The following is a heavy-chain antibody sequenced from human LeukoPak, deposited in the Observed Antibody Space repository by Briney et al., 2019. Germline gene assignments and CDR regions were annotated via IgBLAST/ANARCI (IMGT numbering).Heavy chain of an antibody. J-gene: IGHJ4*02. D-gene: IGHD2-15*01. CDR2: INPNDGDT. Sequence: EASVKVSCKASGYTFTDYYMHWVRQAPGQGFEWMGWINPNDGDTNYAQKFQGRVTMTRDTSISTAHMEVSRLRSDDTAVYYCARANLLYCSSSTCFFDYWGQGTPV. V-gene: IGHV1-2*02. CDR3: ARANLLYCSSSTCFFDY. CDR1: GYTFTDYY.